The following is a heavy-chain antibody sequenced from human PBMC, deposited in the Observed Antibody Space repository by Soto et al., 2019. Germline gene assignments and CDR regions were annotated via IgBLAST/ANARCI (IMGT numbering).Heavy chain of an antibody. Sequence: ASVKVSCKASGYTFTGYYRHWVRQAPGKALEWMGWINPNSGGTNYAQKFQGWVTMTRDTSISTAYMELSRLRSDDTAVYYCARAFGETPYYYYMDVWGKGTTVTVSS. CDR1: GYTFTGYY. D-gene: IGHD3-10*01. V-gene: IGHV1-2*04. CDR2: INPNSGGT. CDR3: ARAFGETPYYYYMDV. J-gene: IGHJ6*03.